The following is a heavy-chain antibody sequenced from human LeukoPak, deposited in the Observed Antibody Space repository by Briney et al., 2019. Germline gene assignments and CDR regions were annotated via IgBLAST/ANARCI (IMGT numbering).Heavy chain of an antibody. V-gene: IGHV4-59*12. D-gene: IGHD5-12*01. CDR3: ARSPTIRYYYYYYMDV. Sequence: PSETLSLTCTVSGGSISSYYWSWIRQPPGKGLEWNGYIYYSGSTNYNPSLKSRVTISVDTSKNQFSLKLSSVTAADTAVYYCARSPTIRYYYYYYMDVWGKGTTVTVSS. J-gene: IGHJ6*03. CDR2: IYYSGST. CDR1: GGSISSYY.